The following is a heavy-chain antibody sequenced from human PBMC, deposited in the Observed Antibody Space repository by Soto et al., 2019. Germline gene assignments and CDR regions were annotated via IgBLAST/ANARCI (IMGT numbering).Heavy chain of an antibody. Sequence: ASVKVSCKASGYTFTGYYMHWARQAPGQGLEWMGWINPNSGGTNYAQKFQGRVTMTRDTSISTAYMELSRLRSDDTAVYYCARDLIAVAGTPWFDPWGQGTLVTVSS. CDR1: GYTFTGYY. CDR2: INPNSGGT. D-gene: IGHD6-19*01. V-gene: IGHV1-2*02. CDR3: ARDLIAVAGTPWFDP. J-gene: IGHJ5*02.